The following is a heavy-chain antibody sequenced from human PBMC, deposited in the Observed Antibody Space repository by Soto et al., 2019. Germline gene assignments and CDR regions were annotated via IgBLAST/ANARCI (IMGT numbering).Heavy chain of an antibody. CDR2: IYYSGST. CDR1: GGSISSSSYY. V-gene: IGHV4-39*01. D-gene: IGHD2-21*02. Sequence: PWETLSLTCTVSGGSISSSSYYWGWIRQPPGKGLEWIGSIYYSGSTYYNPSLKSRVTISVDTSKNQFSLKLSSVTAADTAVYYCARQGIVVVTAIDYWGQGTLVTVSS. CDR3: ARQGIVVVTAIDY. J-gene: IGHJ4*02.